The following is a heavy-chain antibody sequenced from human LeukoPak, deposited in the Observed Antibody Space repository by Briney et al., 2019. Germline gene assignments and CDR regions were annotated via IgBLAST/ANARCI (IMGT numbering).Heavy chain of an antibody. D-gene: IGHD4-11*01. CDR2: IYSGGST. J-gene: IGHJ6*03. CDR1: GFTVSSNY. V-gene: IGHV3-66*01. Sequence: PGGSLRLSCAASGFTVSSNYMSWVRQAPGKGLEWVSIIYSGGSTYYADSVKGRFTISRDNSKNTLYPQMNSLRAEDTAVYYCARDRTGQQLISRKEYYYMDVWGKGTTVTISS. CDR3: ARDRTGQQLISRKEYYYMDV.